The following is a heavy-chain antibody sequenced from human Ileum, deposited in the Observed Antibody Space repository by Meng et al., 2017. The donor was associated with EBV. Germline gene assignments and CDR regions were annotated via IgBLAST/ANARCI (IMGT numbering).Heavy chain of an antibody. V-gene: IGHV4-34*12. Sequence: VHLYKWGEGLLKPSETLALPCAVDGGSLSGAYWNWIRQPPGKGLGGIGEIIPGGSPSYNPSLKSRVTISIDTSKNQLSLMLSSVTAADTAVYYCARRPTGIDYWGQGTLVTVSS. J-gene: IGHJ4*02. CDR3: ARRPTGIDY. D-gene: IGHD2-8*02. CDR2: IIPGGSP. CDR1: GGSLSGAY.